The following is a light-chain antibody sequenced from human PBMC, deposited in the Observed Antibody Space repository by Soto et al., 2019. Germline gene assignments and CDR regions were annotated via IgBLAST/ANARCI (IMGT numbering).Light chain of an antibody. J-gene: IGKJ1*01. Sequence: DIQMTQSPSTLSASVGDRVTITCRASQSISRWLAWYQQKPGKAPKVLIWDASSLQRGVLPRFSGSGSATAFTLTIISLQPDDFAAYYCQQYNDYSPWTFGQGTKVEIK. CDR1: QSISRW. CDR2: DAS. V-gene: IGKV1-5*01. CDR3: QQYNDYSPWT.